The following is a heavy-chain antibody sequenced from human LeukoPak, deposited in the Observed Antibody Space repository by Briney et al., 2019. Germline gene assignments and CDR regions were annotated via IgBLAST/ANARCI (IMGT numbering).Heavy chain of an antibody. V-gene: IGHV3-23*01. CDR2: IGGSGGST. Sequence: PGGTLRLSCAASGFTFSTYAMSWVRQAPGKELEWVSAIGGSGGSTYYADSVKGRFSISRDDSKNTLYLQMNSLRAEDAAVYYCAKFTRTLVRGALVNWGQGTLVTVSS. CDR1: GFTFSTYA. CDR3: AKFTRTLVRGALVN. J-gene: IGHJ4*02. D-gene: IGHD3-10*01.